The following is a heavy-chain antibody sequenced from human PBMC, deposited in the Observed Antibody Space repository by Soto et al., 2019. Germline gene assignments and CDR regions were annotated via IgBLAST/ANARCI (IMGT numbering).Heavy chain of an antibody. V-gene: IGHV4-31*03. CDR2: IYYSGST. Sequence: QVQLQESGPGLVKPSQTLSLTCTVSGGSIRSDGFYWTLVRHLPGKGLEWVGFIYYSGSTYYNPSLKRRITISMDSSRNQFFLSLTSVTAADMAVYYCARGPKNLGGSFYYGMDVWGQGTTVTVSS. CDR1: GGSIRSDGFY. CDR3: ARGPKNLGGSFYYGMDV. J-gene: IGHJ6*02.